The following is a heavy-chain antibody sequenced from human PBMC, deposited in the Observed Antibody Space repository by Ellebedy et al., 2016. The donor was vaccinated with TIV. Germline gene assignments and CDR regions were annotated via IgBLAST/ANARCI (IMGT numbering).Heavy chain of an antibody. J-gene: IGHJ3*02. CDR1: GFTFSRNG. V-gene: IGHV3-30*18. D-gene: IGHD6-19*01. CDR3: AKARYSTGADAYDI. Sequence: PGGSLRLSCAASGFTFSRNGMHWVRQAPGKGLEWVAIISYDGSNKYHADAVKGRFTISRDNSKNTLYLQMNSLRPEETAVYYCAKARYSTGADAYDIWGQGTMVTVSS. CDR2: ISYDGSNK.